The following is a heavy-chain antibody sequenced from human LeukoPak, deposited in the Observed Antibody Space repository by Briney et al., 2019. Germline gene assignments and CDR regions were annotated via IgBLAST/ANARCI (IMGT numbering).Heavy chain of an antibody. J-gene: IGHJ4*02. CDR2: IYYSGST. D-gene: IGHD3-10*01. Sequence: KPSETLSLTCTVSGGSISSYYWSWIRQPPGKGLEWIGYIYYSGSTNYNPSLKSRVTISVDTSNNLFSLRLTYVTAADTAVYYCARVGDSGSSFDYWGQGIQVTVSS. V-gene: IGHV4-59*01. CDR3: ARVGDSGSSFDY. CDR1: GGSISSYY.